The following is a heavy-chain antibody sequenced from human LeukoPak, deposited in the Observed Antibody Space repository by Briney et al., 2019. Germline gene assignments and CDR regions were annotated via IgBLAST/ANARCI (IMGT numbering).Heavy chain of an antibody. J-gene: IGHJ4*02. D-gene: IGHD1-26*01. CDR2: IYASGKT. V-gene: IGHV4-61*02. Sequence: SQTLSFTCTVSGDSISRGRYYWSWVRQPAGKELEWIGRIYASGKTDYNPYTPSLKSRVAMSLDTSKNQVSLYLTSVTAADTAMYFCARSFSEKFYFESWGQGTLVTVSS. CDR3: ARSFSEKFYFES. CDR1: GDSISRGRYY.